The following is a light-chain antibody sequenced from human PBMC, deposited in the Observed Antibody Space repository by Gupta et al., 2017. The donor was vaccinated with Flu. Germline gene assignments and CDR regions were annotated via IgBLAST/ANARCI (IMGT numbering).Light chain of an antibody. V-gene: IGLV2-14*01. J-gene: IGLJ3*02. CDR1: SSDVGGYNS. CDR3: SSFTSSTTLLLV. CDR2: EVT. Sequence: SAVTQPPAVSVSPGQSITMFCAGTSSDVGGYNSVSWYQQHPGKAPKLIIYEVTNRPSGVSNRFSASKSGNTASLTISGLQAEDAADYYCSSFTSSTTLLLVFGGGTRLTVL.